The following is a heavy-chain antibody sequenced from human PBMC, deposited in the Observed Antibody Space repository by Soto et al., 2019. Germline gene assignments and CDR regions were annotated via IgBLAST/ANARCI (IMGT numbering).Heavy chain of an antibody. J-gene: IGHJ6*02. V-gene: IGHV3-73*01. D-gene: IGHD3-10*01. Sequence: GGSLRLSCAASGFTFSGSAMHWVRQASGKGLEWVGRIRSKANSYATAYAASVKGRFTISRDDSKNTAYLQMNSLKTEDTAVYYCTRRVGYGSGSYYLYYYGMDVWGQGTTVTVSS. CDR1: GFTFSGSA. CDR3: TRRVGYGSGSYYLYYYGMDV. CDR2: IRSKANSYAT.